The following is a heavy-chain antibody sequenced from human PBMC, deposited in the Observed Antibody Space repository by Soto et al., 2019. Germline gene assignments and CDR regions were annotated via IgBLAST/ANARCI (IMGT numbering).Heavy chain of an antibody. CDR2: ISSSSSYI. J-gene: IGHJ6*02. CDR1: GFTFSSYS. D-gene: IGHD3-16*01. V-gene: IGHV3-21*01. CDR3: ARDGGVMEMDTSYYYYGMDV. Sequence: PGGSLRLSCAASGFTFSSYSMNWVRQAPGKGLEWVSSISSSSSYIYYADSVKGRFTISRDNAKNSLYLQMNSLRAEDTAVYYCARDGGVMEMDTSYYYYGMDVWGQGTTVTVSS.